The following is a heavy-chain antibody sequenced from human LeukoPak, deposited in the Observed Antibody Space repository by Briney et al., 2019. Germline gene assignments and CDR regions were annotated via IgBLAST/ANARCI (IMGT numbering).Heavy chain of an antibody. CDR3: ARDIPPTVDFDY. V-gene: IGHV3-21*01. Sequence: GGSLRLSCAASGFTFSNYSMNWVRQAPGKGLEWVSSISSSSSYIYYADSVKGRFTISRDNAKNSLYPQMNSLRAEDTAVYYCARDIPPTVDFDYWGQGTLVTVSS. D-gene: IGHD4-23*01. CDR1: GFTFSNYS. J-gene: IGHJ4*02. CDR2: ISSSSSYI.